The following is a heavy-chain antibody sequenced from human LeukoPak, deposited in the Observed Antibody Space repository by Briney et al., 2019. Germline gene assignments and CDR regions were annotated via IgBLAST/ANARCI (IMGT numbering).Heavy chain of an antibody. J-gene: IGHJ4*02. Sequence: GGSLRLSCAASGFTVISNYMSWVRQAPGKGLEWVSLIYSGGSTEYADSVKGRFTISRDNSKNTLYLQMNSLRAEDTALYYCTRAGRDYIWGSFYFWGLGTLVTVSS. CDR1: GFTVISNY. V-gene: IGHV3-66*01. CDR2: IYSGGST. CDR3: TRAGRDYIWGSFYF. D-gene: IGHD3-16*01.